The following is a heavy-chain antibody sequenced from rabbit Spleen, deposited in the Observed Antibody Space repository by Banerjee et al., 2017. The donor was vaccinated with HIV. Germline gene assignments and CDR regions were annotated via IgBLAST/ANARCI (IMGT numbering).Heavy chain of an antibody. CDR3: VRGASSSGYYNL. D-gene: IGHD1-1*01. CDR2: IDLVFGST. J-gene: IGHJ4*01. Sequence: QGQWGGSGGALAQPGGPWKFPCKAPGSDFGNFGRAGVRQAPGKGLEWIGYIDLVFGSTYYASWVNGRFTISSHNAQNTLYLQLNSLTVADTATYFCVRGASSSGYYNLWAKAPWSPS. CDR1: GSDFGNFG. V-gene: IGHV1S47*01.